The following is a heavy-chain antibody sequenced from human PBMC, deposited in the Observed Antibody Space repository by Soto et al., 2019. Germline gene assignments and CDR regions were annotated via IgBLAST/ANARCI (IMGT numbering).Heavy chain of an antibody. CDR3: ARGEWLVRLFQYYGMDV. Sequence: SETLSLTCAVYGGSFSGYYWSWIRQPPGKGLEWIGEINHSGSTNYNPSLKSRVTISVDTSKNQFSLKLSSVTAAGTAVYYCARGEWLVRLFQYYGMDVWGQGTTVTVSS. CDR1: GGSFSGYY. D-gene: IGHD6-19*01. CDR2: INHSGST. J-gene: IGHJ6*02. V-gene: IGHV4-34*01.